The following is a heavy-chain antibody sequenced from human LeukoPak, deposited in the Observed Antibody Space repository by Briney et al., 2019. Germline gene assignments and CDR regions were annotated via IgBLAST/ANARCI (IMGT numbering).Heavy chain of an antibody. CDR2: IYSGST. D-gene: IGHD3-10*01. CDR1: GGSISSYY. V-gene: IGHV4-59*01. CDR3: ARVRGYYASGSLYFDY. Sequence: RSSETLSLTCTVSGGSISSYYWSWIRQPPGKGLEWTGFIYSGSTNYNPSLKSRVTTSVDTSKNQFSLKLTSVTAADTAVYYCARVRGYYASGSLYFDYWGQGTLVTVSS. J-gene: IGHJ4*02.